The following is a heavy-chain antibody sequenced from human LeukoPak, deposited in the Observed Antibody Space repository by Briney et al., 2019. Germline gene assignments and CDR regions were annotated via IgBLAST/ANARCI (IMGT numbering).Heavy chain of an antibody. D-gene: IGHD3-9*01. J-gene: IGHJ5*02. CDR3: ARDSLDGDVLTIYQPSWFYP. V-gene: IGHV3-20*04. CDR1: GFTFDDYG. Sequence: PGGSLRLSCAASGFTFDDYGMSWVRQAPGKGLEWVSGINWNGGSTGYADSVKGRFTISRDNAKNSLYLQMNSLRLEDTALYYCARDSLDGDVLTIYQPSWFYPWGQGTLVTVSS. CDR2: INWNGGST.